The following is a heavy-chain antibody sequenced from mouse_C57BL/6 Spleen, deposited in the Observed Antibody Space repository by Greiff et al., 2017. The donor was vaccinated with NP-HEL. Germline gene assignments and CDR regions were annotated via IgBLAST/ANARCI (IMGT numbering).Heavy chain of an antibody. V-gene: IGHV1-85*01. Sequence: QVQLQQSGPELVKPGASVKLSCKASGYTFTSYDINWVKQRHGQGLEWIGRIYPRDGSTTYNEKFKGKATLTVDQSSSTAYMELNSLTSEDSAVYFCARGRDAAYWGQGTLVTVSA. J-gene: IGHJ3*01. CDR2: IYPRDGST. CDR1: GYTFTSYD. CDR3: ARGRDAAY. D-gene: IGHD3-3*01.